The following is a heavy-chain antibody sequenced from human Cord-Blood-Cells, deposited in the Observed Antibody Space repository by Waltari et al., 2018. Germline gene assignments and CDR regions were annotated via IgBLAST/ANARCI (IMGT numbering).Heavy chain of an antibody. CDR3: ARAAEYSSSYYYYGMDV. J-gene: IGHJ6*02. CDR2: INHSGST. D-gene: IGHD6-6*01. Sequence: QVQLQQWGAGLLKPSETLSLTGAVYGGSFSGYYWSWSRQPPGKGREWIGEINHSGSTNYNPSLKSRVTISVDTSKNQFSLKLSSVTAADTAVYYCARAAEYSSSYYYYGMDVWGQGTTVTVSS. CDR1: GGSFSGYY. V-gene: IGHV4-34*01.